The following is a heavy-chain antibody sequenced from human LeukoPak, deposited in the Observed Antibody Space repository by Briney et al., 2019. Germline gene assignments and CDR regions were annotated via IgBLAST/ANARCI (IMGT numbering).Heavy chain of an antibody. CDR2: IKQDGSES. J-gene: IGHJ4*02. Sequence: GGSLRLSCAASGFTFSNYWMSWVRQAPGKGLEWVANIKQDGSESNYVGSVKGRFAISRDNSKNTLYLQMGSLRAEDMAVYYCARVRDNTSWYLYYFDFWGQGTLVTVSS. V-gene: IGHV3-7*02. CDR1: GFTFSNYW. D-gene: IGHD2-15*01. CDR3: ARVRDNTSWYLYYFDF.